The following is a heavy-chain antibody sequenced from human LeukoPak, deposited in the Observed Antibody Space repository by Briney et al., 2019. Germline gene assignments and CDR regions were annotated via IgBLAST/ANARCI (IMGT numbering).Heavy chain of an antibody. Sequence: GESLKIYCKASGYSFSNFWIGWVRQMPGKGLEWMGIIYPGDSDTRYNPSFQGQVTFSADKSIRTAYLQWTVLKASDTAMYYCARQIEYSTSSGYNSFMDVWGKGTTVTVSS. V-gene: IGHV5-51*01. D-gene: IGHD6-6*01. CDR2: IYPGDSDT. J-gene: IGHJ6*03. CDR1: GYSFSNFW. CDR3: ARQIEYSTSSGYNSFMDV.